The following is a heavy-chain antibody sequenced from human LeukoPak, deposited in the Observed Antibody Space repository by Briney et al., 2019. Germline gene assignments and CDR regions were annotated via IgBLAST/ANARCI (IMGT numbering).Heavy chain of an antibody. CDR1: GASISSNDQY. D-gene: IGHD3-10*01. CDR3: AAYGEGRGLSFNY. V-gene: IGHV4-31*03. J-gene: IGHJ4*02. CDR2: THHTGNT. Sequence: PSETLSLTCTVSGASISSNDQYWSWIRQHPGKGLEWIGYTHHTGNTYYNPSLKSRLTISVGTSTIQIYLMRNSVTGADTTVYYCAAYGEGRGLSFNYWGQGTLVTVSS.